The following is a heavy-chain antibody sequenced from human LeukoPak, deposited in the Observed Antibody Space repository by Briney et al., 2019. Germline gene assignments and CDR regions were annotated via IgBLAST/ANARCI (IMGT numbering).Heavy chain of an antibody. Sequence: ASVKVSCKASGYTFTGYYMHWVRQAPGQGLEWMGWINPNSGGTNYAQKFQGRVTMTRDTSISTAYMELSRLRSDDTAVYYCARGVSSGWYGGNWFDPWGQGTLVTVSS. CDR1: GYTFTGYY. CDR3: ARGVSSGWYGGNWFDP. V-gene: IGHV1-2*02. CDR2: INPNSGGT. D-gene: IGHD6-19*01. J-gene: IGHJ5*02.